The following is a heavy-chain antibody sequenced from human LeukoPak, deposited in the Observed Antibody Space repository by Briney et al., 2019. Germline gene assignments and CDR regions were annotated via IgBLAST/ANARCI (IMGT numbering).Heavy chain of an antibody. Sequence: GGSLRLSCAASGFTFSSYAMHWVRQAPCKGLEWVAVISYDGSNKYYADSVKGRFTISRDNSKNTLYLQMNSLRAEDTAVYYCAREASSGWTHFDYWGQGTLVTVSS. D-gene: IGHD6-19*01. CDR1: GFTFSSYA. CDR3: AREASSGWTHFDY. V-gene: IGHV3-30-3*01. CDR2: ISYDGSNK. J-gene: IGHJ4*02.